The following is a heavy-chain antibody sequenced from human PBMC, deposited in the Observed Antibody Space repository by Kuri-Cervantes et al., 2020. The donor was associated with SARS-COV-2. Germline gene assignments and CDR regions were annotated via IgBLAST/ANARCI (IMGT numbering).Heavy chain of an antibody. CDR1: GFTFSSYG. V-gene: IGHV3-30*18. CDR2: ISYDGSNK. D-gene: IGHD2-21*01. Sequence: GGSLRLSCAASGFTFSSYGMHWVRQAPGKGLEWVAVISYDGSNKYYADSVKGRFTISRDNSKNTLYLQMNSLRAEDTAVYYCAKDRAGVRDFWGQGTLVTVSS. CDR3: AKDRAGVRDF. J-gene: IGHJ4*02.